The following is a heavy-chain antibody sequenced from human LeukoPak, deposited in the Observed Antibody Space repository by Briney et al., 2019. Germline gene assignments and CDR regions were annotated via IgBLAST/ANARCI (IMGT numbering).Heavy chain of an antibody. CDR1: GFTFSSYS. CDR3: TRRPYSSSWYYFDY. Sequence: PGGSLRLSCAASGFTFSSYSMNWVRQAPGKGLEWVSYISSSGSMLHYADSVEGRFTISRDNGKSSLYLQMSSLRVENTAVYYCTRRPYSSSWYYFDYWGQGTLVTVSS. J-gene: IGHJ4*02. D-gene: IGHD6-13*01. V-gene: IGHV3-48*04. CDR2: ISSSGSML.